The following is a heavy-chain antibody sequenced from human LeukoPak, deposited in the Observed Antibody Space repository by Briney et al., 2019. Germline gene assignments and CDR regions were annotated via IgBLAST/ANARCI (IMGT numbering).Heavy chain of an antibody. CDR1: GFTFSSYA. CDR3: AKDLGYCSSTSCFLDY. CDR2: ISGSGGST. Sequence: GGSLRLSCAASGFTFSSYAMSWVRQAPGKGLEWVSAISGSGGSTYYADSVKGRFTISRDNSKNTLYLQMNSLRAEDTAVYYCAKDLGYCSSTSCFLDYWSQGTLVTVSS. D-gene: IGHD2-2*01. V-gene: IGHV3-23*01. J-gene: IGHJ4*02.